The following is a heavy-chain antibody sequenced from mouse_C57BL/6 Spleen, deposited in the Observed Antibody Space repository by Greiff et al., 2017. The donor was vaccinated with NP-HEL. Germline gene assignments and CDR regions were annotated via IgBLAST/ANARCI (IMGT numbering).Heavy chain of an antibody. Sequence: EVQLKESGPELVKPGASVKISCKASGYSFTDYNMNWVKQSNGKSLEWIGVINPNYGTTSYNQKFKGKATLTVDQSSSTAYMQLNSLTSEDSAVYYCARSGFLIYYGSSSYYFDYWGQGTTLTVSS. CDR2: INPNYGTT. D-gene: IGHD1-1*01. CDR1: GYSFTDYN. V-gene: IGHV1-39*01. J-gene: IGHJ2*01. CDR3: ARSGFLIYYGSSSYYFDY.